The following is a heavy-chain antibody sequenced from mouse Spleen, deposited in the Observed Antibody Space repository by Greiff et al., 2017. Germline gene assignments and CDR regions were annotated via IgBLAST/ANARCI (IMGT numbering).Heavy chain of an antibody. V-gene: IGHV5-6*01. CDR3: ARQEDSSGYGY. CDR2: ISSGGSYT. J-gene: IGHJ2*01. CDR1: GFTFSSYG. Sequence: EVQVVESGGDLVKPGGSLKLSCAASGFTFSSYGMSWVRQTPDKRLEWVATISSGGSYTYYPDSVKGRFTISRDNAKNTLYLQMSSLKSEDTAMYYCARQEDSSGYGYWGQGTTLTVSS. D-gene: IGHD3-2*01.